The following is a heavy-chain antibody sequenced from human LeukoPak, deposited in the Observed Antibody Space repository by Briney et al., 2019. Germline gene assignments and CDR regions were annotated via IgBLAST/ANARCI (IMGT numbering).Heavy chain of an antibody. Sequence: PGGSLRLSCAASGLIVSGNYMSWVRQAPGKGLEWVSVVYSGGSTNYADTVKGRFTISRDKSNNTLYLQMNSLRAEDTAVYYCARGNYPSSFDSWGQGTLVTVSS. V-gene: IGHV3-53*01. J-gene: IGHJ4*02. CDR1: GLIVSGNY. CDR3: ARGNYPSSFDS. CDR2: VYSGGST. D-gene: IGHD5-24*01.